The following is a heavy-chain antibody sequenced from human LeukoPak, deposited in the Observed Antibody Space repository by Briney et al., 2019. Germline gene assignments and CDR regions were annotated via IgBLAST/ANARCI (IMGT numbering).Heavy chain of an antibody. Sequence: GGSLRLSCAASGFTVSSNYMSWVRQAPGEGLEWVSVIYSGGSTYYADSVKGRFTISRDNSKNTLYLQMNSLRAEDTAVYYCARGDYYDSSGYRLDYWGQGTLVTVSS. D-gene: IGHD3-22*01. CDR3: ARGDYYDSSGYRLDY. V-gene: IGHV3-53*01. CDR2: IYSGGST. CDR1: GFTVSSNY. J-gene: IGHJ4*02.